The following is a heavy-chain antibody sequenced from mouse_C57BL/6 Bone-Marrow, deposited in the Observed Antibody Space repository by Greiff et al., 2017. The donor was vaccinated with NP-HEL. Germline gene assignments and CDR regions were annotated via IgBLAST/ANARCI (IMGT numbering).Heavy chain of an antibody. V-gene: IGHV5-17*01. CDR2: ISSGSSTI. D-gene: IGHD1-1*01. CDR1: GFTFSDYG. J-gene: IGHJ2*01. Sequence: DVMLVESGGGLVKPGGSLKLSCAASGFTFSDYGMHWVRQAPEKGLEWVAYISSGSSTIYYADTVKGRVTIYRDNAKNTLFMQMTSLRTKHTAMYYCARAYDGIKPHDSDYWGQGTTLTVSS. CDR3: ARAYDGIKPHDSDY.